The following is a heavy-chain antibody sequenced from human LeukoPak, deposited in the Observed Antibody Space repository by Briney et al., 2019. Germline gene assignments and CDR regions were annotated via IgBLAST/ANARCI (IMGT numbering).Heavy chain of an antibody. CDR2: ISVYNGNR. V-gene: IGHV1-18*01. Sequence: ASVKVSCKASGYTFTSYGISWVRQAPGQGLEWMGWISVYNGNRKYAQKLQGRVTMTTDTSTSTAYMELRSLRSDDTAVYYCARDGLVFGVVAFFDSWGQGSLVTVSS. J-gene: IGHJ4*02. D-gene: IGHD3-3*01. CDR3: ARDGLVFGVVAFFDS. CDR1: GYTFTSYG.